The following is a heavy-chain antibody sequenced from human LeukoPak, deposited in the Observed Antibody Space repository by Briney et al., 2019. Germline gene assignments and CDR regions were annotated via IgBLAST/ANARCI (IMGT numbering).Heavy chain of an antibody. CDR2: FYYSGST. CDR3: ARDDYGKSGY. D-gene: IGHD4-17*01. Sequence: PSETLSLTCNVSGGSISSASYCWGWIRQPPGKGLEWIGNFYYSGSTYYNPSLKSRVTISVDTSKNQFSLKLSSVTAADTAVYYCARDDYGKSGYWGQGALVTVSS. V-gene: IGHV4-39*07. CDR1: GGSISSASYC. J-gene: IGHJ4*02.